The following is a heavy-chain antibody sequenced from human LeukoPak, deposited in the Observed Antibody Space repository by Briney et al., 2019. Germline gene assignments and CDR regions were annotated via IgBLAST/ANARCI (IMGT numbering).Heavy chain of an antibody. J-gene: IGHJ6*03. CDR2: IIHSGIP. CDR3: ARAKGTPGRNPVVVVPAAKGLSRAYYMDV. D-gene: IGHD2-2*01. CDR1: GGSFSGYY. V-gene: IGHV4-34*12. Sequence: QLQLQESGPGLVKPSEPLSLTCAVYGGSFSGYYWSWIRPPPGKGLERIGEIIHSGIPNYNPPLKSRVPISVDTSKNQFSLKLSSVTAADTAVYYCARAKGTPGRNPVVVVPAAKGLSRAYYMDVWGKGTTVTVSS.